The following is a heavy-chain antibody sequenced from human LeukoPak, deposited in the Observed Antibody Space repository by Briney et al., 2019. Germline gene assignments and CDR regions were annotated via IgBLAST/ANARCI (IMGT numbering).Heavy chain of an antibody. CDR1: RFTFSSYW. D-gene: IGHD6-19*01. J-gene: IGHJ4*02. CDR2: IKQDGSEK. Sequence: PGGSLRLSCAASRFTFSSYWMSWVRQAPGKGLEWVANIKQDGSEKYYVDSVKGRFTISRDNAKNSLYLQMNSLRAEDTAVYYCARDREIAVDYWGQGTLVTVSS. V-gene: IGHV3-7*01. CDR3: ARDREIAVDY.